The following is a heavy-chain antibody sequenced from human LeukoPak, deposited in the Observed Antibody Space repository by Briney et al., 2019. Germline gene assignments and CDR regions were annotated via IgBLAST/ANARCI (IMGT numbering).Heavy chain of an antibody. V-gene: IGHV3-30*02. CDR2: IRYDGSNK. Sequence: GGSLRLSCAASGFTFSSYGMHWVRQAPSKGLEWVAFIRYDGSNKYYADSVKGRFTISRDNSKNTLYLQMNSLRAEDTAVYYCAKDLEPQLVGAADYWGQGTLVTVSS. J-gene: IGHJ4*02. CDR1: GFTFSSYG. D-gene: IGHD1-26*01. CDR3: AKDLEPQLVGAADY.